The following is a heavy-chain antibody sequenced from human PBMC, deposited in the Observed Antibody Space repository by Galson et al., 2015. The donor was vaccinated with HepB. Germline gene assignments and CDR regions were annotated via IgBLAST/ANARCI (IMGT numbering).Heavy chain of an antibody. V-gene: IGHV3-30-3*01. CDR3: ARDQGSCGGACAQGGRLRAYGFFAS. J-gene: IGHJ5*01. D-gene: IGHD2-21*02. Sequence: SLRLSCAASAFTFSNYPMHWVRQAPGKGLQWVALISYDGTNKYYADSVKGRFTISRDNSKNTLYLQMNSLRAEDTAVYYCARDQGSCGGACAQGGRLRAYGFFASW. CDR2: ISYDGTNK. CDR1: AFTFSNYP.